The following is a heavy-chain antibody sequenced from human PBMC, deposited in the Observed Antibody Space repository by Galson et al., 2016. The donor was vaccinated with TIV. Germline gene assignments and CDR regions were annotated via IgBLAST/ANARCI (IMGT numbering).Heavy chain of an antibody. V-gene: IGHV3-7*01. CDR2: IKQDGSEK. J-gene: IGHJ3*02. Sequence: SLRLSCAASGFTFSAYWMSWVRQAPGKGLEWVANIKQDGSEKYYVDSVKGRFTISRDNSKTTLDLQMNSLGAEDTAVYYCAKEENSGYYPNDAFDIWGQGTMVTVSS. D-gene: IGHD3-22*01. CDR3: AKEENSGYYPNDAFDI. CDR1: GFTFSAYW.